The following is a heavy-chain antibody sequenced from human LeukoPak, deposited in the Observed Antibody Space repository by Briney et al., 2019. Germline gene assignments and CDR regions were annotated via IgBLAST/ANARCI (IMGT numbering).Heavy chain of an antibody. Sequence: SETLSLTCSVSGGSISSYYWSWIRQPPGKGLEWIGYIYYTGSTKYNPSLKSRVTISVDTSKNQFSLKLSSVTAADTAVYYCAREYCSRNNCYDSIDYWGQGTLVTVSS. CDR1: GGSISSYY. CDR3: AREYCSRNNCYDSIDY. D-gene: IGHD2-2*01. V-gene: IGHV4-59*01. J-gene: IGHJ4*02. CDR2: IYYTGST.